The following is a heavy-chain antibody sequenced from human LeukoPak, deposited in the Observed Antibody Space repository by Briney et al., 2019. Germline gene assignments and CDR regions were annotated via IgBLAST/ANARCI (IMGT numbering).Heavy chain of an antibody. CDR2: ISAYNGNT. Sequence: ASVKVSCKASGYTFTSYGISWVRQAPGQGLEWMGWISAYNGNTNYAQKLQGRVPMTTDTSTSTAYMELRSLRSDDTAVYYCARDQDFWSGSGSGVSFDYWGQGTLVTVSS. CDR1: GYTFTSYG. V-gene: IGHV1-18*01. D-gene: IGHD3-3*01. J-gene: IGHJ4*02. CDR3: ARDQDFWSGSGSGVSFDY.